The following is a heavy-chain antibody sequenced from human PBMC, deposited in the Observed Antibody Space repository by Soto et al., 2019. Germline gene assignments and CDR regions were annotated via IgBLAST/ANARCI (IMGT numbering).Heavy chain of an antibody. CDR1: GGSISSAAYY. J-gene: IGHJ4*02. V-gene: IGHV4-31*03. D-gene: IGHD5-18*01. CDR2: ISHSGST. CDR3: AREYTYGSNFFDC. Sequence: SETLSLTCTVSGGSISSAAYYWSWIRQHPGKGLEWIGYISHSGSTYYTPSLKSRVIISADTSKNQFSLNLTSVTAADTAVCYCAREYTYGSNFFDCWGQGALVTVSS.